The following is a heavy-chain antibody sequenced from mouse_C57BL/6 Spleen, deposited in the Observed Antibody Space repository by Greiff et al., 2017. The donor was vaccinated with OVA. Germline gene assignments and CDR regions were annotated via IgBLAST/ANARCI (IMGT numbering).Heavy chain of an antibody. J-gene: IGHJ3*01. CDR3: ARDPDYYGSSLFAY. V-gene: IGHV7-1*01. CDR2: SRNKANDYTT. CDR1: GFTFSDFY. D-gene: IGHD1-1*01. Sequence: DVKLVESGGGLVQSGRSLRLSCATSGFTFSDFYMEWVRQAPGKGLEWIAASRNKANDYTTEYSASVKGRFIVSRDTSQSILYLQMNALRAEDTAIYYCARDPDYYGSSLFAYWGQGTLVTVSA.